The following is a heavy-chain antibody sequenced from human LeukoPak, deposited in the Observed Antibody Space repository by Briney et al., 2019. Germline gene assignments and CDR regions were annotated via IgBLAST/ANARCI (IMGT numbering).Heavy chain of an antibody. Sequence: GGSLRLSCAASGFTFSSYAMSWVRQAPGKGLEWVSAISCSGGSTYYADSGKGRFTISRDNSKNTLYLKMNSLRAEDTDVYYCAKSPYDFWSGYPIFDYWGQGTLVTVSS. CDR2: ISCSGGST. CDR1: GFTFSSYA. D-gene: IGHD3-3*01. V-gene: IGHV3-23*01. CDR3: AKSPYDFWSGYPIFDY. J-gene: IGHJ4*02.